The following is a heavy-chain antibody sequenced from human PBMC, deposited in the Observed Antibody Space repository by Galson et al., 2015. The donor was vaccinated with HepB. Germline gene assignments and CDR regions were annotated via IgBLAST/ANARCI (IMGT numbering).Heavy chain of an antibody. CDR2: IKQDGSEI. D-gene: IGHD2-2*02. CDR3: ASQYCSRSTCYTDAFDI. J-gene: IGHJ3*02. V-gene: IGHV3-7*03. CDR1: GITFSRYW. Sequence: SLRLSCAASGITFSRYWMSWVRQAPGKGLEWVANIKQDGSEIYYMDSVKGRFTISRDNTKNSLYLQMNRLTSDDTAVYYCASQYCSRSTCYTDAFDIWGQGTMVIVSS.